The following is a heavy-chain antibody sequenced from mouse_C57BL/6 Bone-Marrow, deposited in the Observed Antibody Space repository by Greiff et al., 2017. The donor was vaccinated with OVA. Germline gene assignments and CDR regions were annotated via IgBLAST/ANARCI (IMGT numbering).Heavy chain of an antibody. CDR3: ARIYYDYDGAWFAY. Sequence: QVHVKQPGAELVKPGASVKLSCKASGYTFTSYWMQWVKQRPGQGLEWIGEIDPSDSYTNYNQKFKGKATLTVDTSSSTAYMQLSSLTSEDSAVYYCARIYYDYDGAWFAYWGQGTLVTVSA. D-gene: IGHD2-4*01. CDR1: GYTFTSYW. V-gene: IGHV1-50*01. J-gene: IGHJ3*01. CDR2: IDPSDSYT.